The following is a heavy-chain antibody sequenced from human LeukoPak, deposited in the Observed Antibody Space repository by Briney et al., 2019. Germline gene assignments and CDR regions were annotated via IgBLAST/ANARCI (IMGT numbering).Heavy chain of an antibody. J-gene: IGHJ6*03. D-gene: IGHD3-10*01. Sequence: SETLSLTCTVSGGSVRSYYWNWIRQPASKRLEWIGRVYTIGTNYHPSLKSRVTMSVDTSKKQISLKLSSVTAADTAVYYCAGSMIRDNYYYYMDVWGKGSTVTVSS. CDR2: VYTIGT. CDR1: GGSVRSYY. V-gene: IGHV4-4*07. CDR3: AGSMIRDNYYYYMDV.